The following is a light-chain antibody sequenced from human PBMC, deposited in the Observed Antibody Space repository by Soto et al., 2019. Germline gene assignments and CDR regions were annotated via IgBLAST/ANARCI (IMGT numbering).Light chain of an antibody. Sequence: EMVLTQSPGTLSLSPGERATLSCRASQSVSSSYLAWYQQKPGQAPRLLIYGASSRDTGIPDRFSGSGSGTDFNLTIRRLEPEDFAVYYCQQYGSSPLTFGGGTKVEIK. CDR3: QQYGSSPLT. CDR1: QSVSSSY. V-gene: IGKV3-20*01. J-gene: IGKJ4*01. CDR2: GAS.